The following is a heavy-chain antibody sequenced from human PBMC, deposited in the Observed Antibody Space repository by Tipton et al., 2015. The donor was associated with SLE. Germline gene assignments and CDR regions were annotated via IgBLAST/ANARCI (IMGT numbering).Heavy chain of an antibody. D-gene: IGHD3-10*01. J-gene: IGHJ4*02. Sequence: TLSLTCTVSGGSISSSSYYWGWIRQPPGKGLEWIGSIYYSGSTYYNPSLKSRVTISVDTSKNQFSLKLSSVTAADTAVYYCAKVLWFGESYYFDYWGQGTLVTVSS. CDR3: AKVLWFGESYYFDY. CDR1: GGSISSSSYY. V-gene: IGHV4-39*07. CDR2: IYYSGST.